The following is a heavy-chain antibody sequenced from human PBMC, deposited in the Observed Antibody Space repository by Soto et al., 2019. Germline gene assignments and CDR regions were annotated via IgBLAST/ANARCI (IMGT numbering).Heavy chain of an antibody. V-gene: IGHV4-34*01. Sequence: QVQLQQWGAGLLKPSETLSLTCAVYGGSFSGYYWTWIRQPPGTGLEWIGEINHSGSTNYNPSLKSRVTIALDTSKNQFSLKLTSFTAADTAVYYCARDKITGLFDYWGQGTLVTVSS. D-gene: IGHD2-8*02. CDR3: ARDKITGLFDY. J-gene: IGHJ4*02. CDR2: INHSGST. CDR1: GGSFSGYY.